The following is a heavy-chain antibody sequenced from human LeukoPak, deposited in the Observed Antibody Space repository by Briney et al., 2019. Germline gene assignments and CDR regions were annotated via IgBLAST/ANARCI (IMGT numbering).Heavy chain of an antibody. Sequence: ASVKVSCKASGYTFTGYYMHWVRQAPGQGLEWMGWINPNSGGTNYAQKFQGRVTMTRDTSISTAYMELSRLRSDDTAVYYCARDFVLAAAGKNDYWGQGTLVPVSS. V-gene: IGHV1-2*02. CDR1: GYTFTGYY. D-gene: IGHD6-13*01. J-gene: IGHJ4*02. CDR2: INPNSGGT. CDR3: ARDFVLAAAGKNDY.